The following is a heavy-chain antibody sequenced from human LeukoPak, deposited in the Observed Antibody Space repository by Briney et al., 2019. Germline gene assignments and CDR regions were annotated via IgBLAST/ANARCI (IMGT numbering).Heavy chain of an antibody. V-gene: IGHV1-8*01. CDR1: GYTLTSYD. Sequence: ASVKVSCKASGYTLTSYDINWVRQATGQGLEWMGWMSPNSGDTGYARKFQGRVTMTSDSSISTAYMELSSLRSEDTAIYYCVRTPPNWGFDYWGQGTLVTVSS. J-gene: IGHJ4*02. D-gene: IGHD7-27*01. CDR2: MSPNSGDT. CDR3: VRTPPNWGFDY.